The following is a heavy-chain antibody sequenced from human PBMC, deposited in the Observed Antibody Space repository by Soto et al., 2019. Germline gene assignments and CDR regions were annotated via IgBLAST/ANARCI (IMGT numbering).Heavy chain of an antibody. CDR3: ARGGAARPRRSSSWFDH. CDR2: IYYSGST. D-gene: IGHD6-6*01. V-gene: IGHV4-31*03. J-gene: IGHJ5*02. CDR1: GCSISSGGYY. Sequence: PXETLYITCTVSGCSISSGGYYWSWIRQHPGKGLEWIGYIYYSGSTYYNPSLKSRVTISVDTSKNQFSLKLSSVTAADTAVYYCARGGAARPRRSSSWFDHSGQGPLVTVSS.